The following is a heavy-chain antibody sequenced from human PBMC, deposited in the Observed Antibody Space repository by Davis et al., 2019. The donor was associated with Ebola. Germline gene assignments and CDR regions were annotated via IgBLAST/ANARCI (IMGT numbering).Heavy chain of an antibody. D-gene: IGHD3-10*01. Sequence: GESPKTSCAASGFTFSSYWMSWVRQAPGKGLEWVANIKQDGGEKNYVDSVEGRLTISRDNAKNSLFLQMNSLRAEDTAVYYCASQHGSGSYYLRYWGQGTLVTVSS. J-gene: IGHJ4*02. V-gene: IGHV3-7*01. CDR2: IKQDGGEK. CDR3: ASQHGSGSYYLRY. CDR1: GFTFSSYW.